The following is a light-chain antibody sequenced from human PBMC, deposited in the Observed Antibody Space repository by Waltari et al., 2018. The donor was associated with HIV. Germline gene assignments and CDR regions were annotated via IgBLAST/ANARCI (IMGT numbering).Light chain of an antibody. Sequence: QSVLTQPPSVSAAPGQTVTISCSGSSSNIGNNYVSWYQQPPGTAPKLLIYDKNERPSGIPDRFSGSKSGTSATLGITGLQTGDEADYYCGTWDSSLSAVVFGGGTKLTVL. J-gene: IGLJ2*01. CDR2: DKN. CDR3: GTWDSSLSAVV. V-gene: IGLV1-51*01. CDR1: SSNIGNNY.